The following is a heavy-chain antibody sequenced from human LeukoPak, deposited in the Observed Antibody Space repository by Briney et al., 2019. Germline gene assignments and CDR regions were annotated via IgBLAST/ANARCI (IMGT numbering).Heavy chain of an antibody. D-gene: IGHD3-10*01. CDR3: ARVFYGSGSRNWFDP. CDR1: VYTFTRYG. V-gene: IGHV1-18*01. Sequence: ASVKVSCKPSVYTFTRYGISWVPQAPGQGLEWMGWISAYNGNTNYAQKLQGRVTMTTDTSTSTAYVELRSLRSDDTAVYYCARVFYGSGSRNWFDPWGQGTLVTVSS. CDR2: ISAYNGNT. J-gene: IGHJ5*02.